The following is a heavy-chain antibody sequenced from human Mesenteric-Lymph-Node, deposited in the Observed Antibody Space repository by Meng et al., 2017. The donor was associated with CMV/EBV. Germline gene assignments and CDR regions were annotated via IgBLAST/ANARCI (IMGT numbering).Heavy chain of an antibody. V-gene: IGHV4-39*07. CDR1: GDSVSRNSYY. J-gene: IGHJ4*02. CDR3: ARDKGTWGYSSSSGFDY. Sequence: SETLSLTCNVSGDSVSRNSYYWDWIRQPPGKGLEWIGTIYYSGSTYYNPSLKSRVTMSLDTSKNQFSLKLTSVTAADTARYYCARDKGTWGYSSSSGFDYWGQGTLVTVPQ. D-gene: IGHD1-26*01. CDR2: IYYSGST.